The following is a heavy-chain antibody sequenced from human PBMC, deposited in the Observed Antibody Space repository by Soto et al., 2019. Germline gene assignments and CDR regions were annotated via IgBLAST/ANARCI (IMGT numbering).Heavy chain of an antibody. CDR1: GFTLPSYA. V-gene: IGHV3-23*05. CDR3: ARGGADHYNFGMDV. CDR2: MNGAATSA. Sequence: QLSESGGNWLQPGRSLTLSCAASGFTLPSYAMTWVRQPPGKGLEWVSSMNGAATSASYADSVKGRFTISRDTYKNTVSLEMNTLRPEDTAVYYCARGGADHYNFGMDVWGQGTTVIVSS. J-gene: IGHJ6*02. D-gene: IGHD3-10*01.